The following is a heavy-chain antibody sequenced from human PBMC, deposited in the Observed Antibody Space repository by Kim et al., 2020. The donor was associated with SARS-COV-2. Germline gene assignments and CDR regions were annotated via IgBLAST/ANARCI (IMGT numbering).Heavy chain of an antibody. CDR2: ISGSGGST. J-gene: IGHJ4*02. D-gene: IGHD3-10*01. Sequence: GGSLRLSCAASGFTFSSYAMSWVRQAPGKGLEWVSAISGSGGSTYYADSVKGRFTISRDNSKNTLYLQMNSLRAEDTAVYYCAKSFTIGYNYYGSGSPDYWGQGTLVTVSS. V-gene: IGHV3-23*01. CDR1: GFTFSSYA. CDR3: AKSFTIGYNYYGSGSPDY.